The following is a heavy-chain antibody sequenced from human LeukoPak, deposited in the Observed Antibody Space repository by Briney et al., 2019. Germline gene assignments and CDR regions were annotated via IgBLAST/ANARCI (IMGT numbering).Heavy chain of an antibody. CDR1: GGTFSIYA. CDR3: ARLWATYGDYEDDAFDI. CDR2: IIPIFGTA. Sequence: ASVKVSCKASGGTFSIYAISWVRQAPGQGLEWMGGIIPIFGTANYAQKFQGRVTITADESTSTAYMELSSLRSEDTAVYYCARLWATYGDYEDDAFDIWGQGTMVTVSS. V-gene: IGHV1-69*13. D-gene: IGHD4-17*01. J-gene: IGHJ3*02.